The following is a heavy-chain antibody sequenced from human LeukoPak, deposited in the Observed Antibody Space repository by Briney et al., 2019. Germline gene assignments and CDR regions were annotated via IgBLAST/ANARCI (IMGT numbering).Heavy chain of an antibody. V-gene: IGHV3-23*01. CDR2: ISGSGGST. Sequence: PGGSLRLSCAASGFAFSSYAMSWVRQAPGQGLEWVSGISGSGGSTYYADSVKGRFTISRDNSKNTLFLQMNSLRAEDTAVYYCAKFYGTYYYYMDVWGKGTTVTVSS. J-gene: IGHJ6*03. CDR1: GFAFSSYA. D-gene: IGHD4-17*01. CDR3: AKFYGTYYYYMDV.